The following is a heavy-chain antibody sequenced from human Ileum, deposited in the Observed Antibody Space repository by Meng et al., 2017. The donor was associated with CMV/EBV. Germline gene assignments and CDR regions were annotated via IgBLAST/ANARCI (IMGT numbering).Heavy chain of an antibody. CDR2: IHSEGRT. D-gene: IGHD1-26*01. CDR3: AKDALHSGSPWYLDS. J-gene: IGHJ4*02. CDR1: GFTVSSNY. V-gene: IGHV3-66*02. Sequence: GGPLRLSCAASGFTVSSNYLSWVRQAPGKGLEWVSLIHSEGRTYHADSVKGRFIISRDNSKNTVYLQMNSLRPGDTAMYYCAKDALHSGSPWYLDSWGQGTLVTVSS.